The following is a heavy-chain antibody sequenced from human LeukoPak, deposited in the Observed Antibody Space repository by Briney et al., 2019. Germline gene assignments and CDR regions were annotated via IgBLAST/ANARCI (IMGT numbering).Heavy chain of an antibody. D-gene: IGHD6-19*01. J-gene: IGHJ4*02. V-gene: IGHV3-23*01. CDR2: ISGSGGST. CDR1: GFTSSSYA. Sequence: GGSLRLSRAASGFTSSSYAMSWVRQAPGKGLEWVSAISGSGGSTYYADSVKGRFTISRDNSKNTLYLQMNSLRAEDTAVYYCAKEGSDGSGWYSDYWGQGTLVTVSS. CDR3: AKEGSDGSGWYSDY.